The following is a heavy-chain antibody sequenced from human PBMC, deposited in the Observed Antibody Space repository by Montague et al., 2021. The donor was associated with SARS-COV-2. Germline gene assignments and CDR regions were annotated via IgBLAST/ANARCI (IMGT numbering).Heavy chain of an antibody. V-gene: IGHV4-61*02. CDR2: IYASGIT. CDR3: IRALASVDS. Sequence: IYASGITNSTPSLKSRVTISFATSKNQFSMRLSSVTAADTALYYCIRALASVDSWGQGTLVTVSS. J-gene: IGHJ5*01.